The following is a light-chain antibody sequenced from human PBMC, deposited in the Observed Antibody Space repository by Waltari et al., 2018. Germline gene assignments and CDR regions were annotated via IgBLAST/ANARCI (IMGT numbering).Light chain of an antibody. CDR3: QSADNTGDYVL. Sequence: SSELTQPPSVSVSPGQTATTACPADALAKQFVYWSQQKPGQAPLLVMFRDTVRPSGIPERFSGSGSGTTVTLTISGVQAEDEADYYCQSADNTGDYVLFGGGTKLTVL. V-gene: IGLV3-25*03. CDR1: ALAKQF. CDR2: RDT. J-gene: IGLJ3*02.